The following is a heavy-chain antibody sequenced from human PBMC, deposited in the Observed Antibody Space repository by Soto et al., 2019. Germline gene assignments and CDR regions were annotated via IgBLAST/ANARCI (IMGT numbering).Heavy chain of an antibody. J-gene: IGHJ4*02. CDR2: INHSGST. D-gene: IGHD5-12*01. Sequence: KGLEWIGEINHSGSTNYNPSLKSRVTISVDTSKNQFSLKLSSVTAADTAVYYCAIGDSDYDREEQKPLDYWGQGTLVIVTS. CDR3: AIGDSDYDREEQKPLDY. V-gene: IGHV4-34*01.